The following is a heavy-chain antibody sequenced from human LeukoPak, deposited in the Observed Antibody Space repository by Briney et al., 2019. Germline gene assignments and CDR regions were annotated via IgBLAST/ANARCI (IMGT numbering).Heavy chain of an antibody. CDR2: IIPILGIA. Sequence: ASVKVSCKASGGTFSSYAISWVRQAPGQGLEWMGRIIPILGIANYAQKFQGRVTMTRDTSTSTVYMELSSLRSEDTAVYYCARDLTSSTSYGMDVWGQGTTVTVSS. J-gene: IGHJ6*02. D-gene: IGHD2-2*01. CDR1: GGTFSSYA. V-gene: IGHV1-69*04. CDR3: ARDLTSSTSYGMDV.